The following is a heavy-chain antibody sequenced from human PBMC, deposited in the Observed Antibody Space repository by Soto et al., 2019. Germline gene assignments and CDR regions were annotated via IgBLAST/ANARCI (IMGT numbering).Heavy chain of an antibody. J-gene: IGHJ5*02. CDR2: ISSSSTCI. Sequence: GGSLRLSCAASGFTFSTYSMNWVRQAPGKGLEWVSSISSSSTCIYYADSVRGRFTISRDNTKNSLYLQMDSLRAEDTAVYYCAGAATGGFDPCGQGTLVTVYS. V-gene: IGHV3-21*01. D-gene: IGHD1-26*01. CDR3: AGAATGGFDP. CDR1: GFTFSTYS.